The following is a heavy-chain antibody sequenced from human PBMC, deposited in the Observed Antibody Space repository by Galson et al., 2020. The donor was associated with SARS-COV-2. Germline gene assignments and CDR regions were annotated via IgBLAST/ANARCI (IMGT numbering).Heavy chain of an antibody. J-gene: IGHJ4*02. CDR1: GFTFSSYA. D-gene: IGHD4-17*01. CDR2: ISYDGSTE. CDR3: AREGPTVTTSEIDY. V-gene: IGHV3-30-3*01. Sequence: GESLKISCAASGFTFSSYAMHWVRQAPGKGLEWVAIISYDGSTEYNADSVKGRFTISRDNSKNTVYLQMHSLRGEDTAVYYCAREGPTVTTSEIDYWGQGTLVTVSS.